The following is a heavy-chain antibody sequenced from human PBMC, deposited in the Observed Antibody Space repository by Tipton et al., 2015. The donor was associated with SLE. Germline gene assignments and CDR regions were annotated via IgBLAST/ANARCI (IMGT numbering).Heavy chain of an antibody. CDR2: ISSSSSYI. CDR3: ARVGGMSYGMDV. V-gene: IGHV3-21*01. Sequence: GSLRLSCAASGFTFSSYSMNWVRQAPGKGLEWVSSISSSSSYIYYADSVKGRFTISRDNAKNSLYLQMNSLRAEDTAVYYCARVGGMSYGMDVWGQGTTVTVSS. D-gene: IGHD3-16*01. J-gene: IGHJ6*02. CDR1: GFTFSSYS.